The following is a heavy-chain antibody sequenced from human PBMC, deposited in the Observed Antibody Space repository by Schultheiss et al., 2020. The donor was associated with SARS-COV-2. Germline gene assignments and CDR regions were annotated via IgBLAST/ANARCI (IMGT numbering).Heavy chain of an antibody. CDR3: AKYGRKAVAGADDWFDP. CDR2: ISGSGGTT. CDR1: GFTFSSYA. Sequence: GGSLRLSCVASGFTFSSYAMSWVRQAPGKGLEWVSAISGSGGTTYYADSVKGRFTISRDNSKNTLYLQMNSLRAEDTAVYYCAKYGRKAVAGADDWFDPWGQGTRVTVSS. J-gene: IGHJ5*02. D-gene: IGHD6-19*01. V-gene: IGHV3-23*01.